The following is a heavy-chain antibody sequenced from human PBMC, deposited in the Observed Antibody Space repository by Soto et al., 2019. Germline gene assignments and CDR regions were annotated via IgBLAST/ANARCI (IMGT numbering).Heavy chain of an antibody. D-gene: IGHD3-22*01. CDR1: GGSISSGGYY. CDR2: ISYSGST. CDR3: ARHLYDSTSYAFEGVDY. J-gene: IGHJ4*02. V-gene: IGHV4-31*03. Sequence: PSETLSLTCTVSGGSISSGGYYWSWIRQHPGTGLEWIGHISYSGSTYYNTSLKSRVTISVDTSRNQFSLIVNSVTAADTAVYYCARHLYDSTSYAFEGVDYWGQGTLVTVSS.